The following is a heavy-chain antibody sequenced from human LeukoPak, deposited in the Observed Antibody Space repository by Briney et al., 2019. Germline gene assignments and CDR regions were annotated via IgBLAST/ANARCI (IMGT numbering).Heavy chain of an antibody. CDR2: IYWDDDE. J-gene: IGHJ4*03. Sequence: SGPTLVNPTQTLTLTCTFSGFSLSTDGVGVAWIRQPPGKALEWLALIYWDDDERYSPSLKSGLTITKDTSKNQVVLTMTDMDPVDTATYYCARAMTTTKKAGYFDCWGQGTLVTVSS. CDR3: ARAMTTTKKAGYFDC. V-gene: IGHV2-5*02. CDR1: GFSLSTDGVG. D-gene: IGHD4-11*01.